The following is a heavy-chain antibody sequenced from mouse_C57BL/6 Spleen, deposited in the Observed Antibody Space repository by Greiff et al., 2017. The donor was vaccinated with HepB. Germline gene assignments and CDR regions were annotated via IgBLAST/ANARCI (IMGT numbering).Heavy chain of an antibody. CDR3: ERYGSSSVGGWYFDV. CDR2: IDPSDSET. Sequence: VQLQQPGAELVRPGSSVKLSCKASGYTFTSYWMHWVKQRPIQGLEWIGNIDPSDSETHYNQKFKDKATLTVDKSSSTAYMQLSSLTSEDSAVYYCERYGSSSVGGWYFDVWGTGTTVTVSS. J-gene: IGHJ1*03. D-gene: IGHD1-1*01. CDR1: GYTFTSYW. V-gene: IGHV1-52*01.